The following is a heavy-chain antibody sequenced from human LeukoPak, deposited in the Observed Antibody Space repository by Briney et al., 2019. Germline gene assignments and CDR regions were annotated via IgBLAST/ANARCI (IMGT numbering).Heavy chain of an antibody. CDR2: VNPDGSAT. CDR1: GFTVRNSW. CDR3: ARSLIGSDDY. V-gene: IGHV3-74*01. J-gene: IGHJ4*02. Sequence: GGSLRLSCAASGFTVRNSWMHWVRQGPGKGLVWVSRVNPDGSATTYADSVKGRFTISRDNAKNTLYLQMNSLRAEDTAVYYCARSLIGSDDYWGQGSLVTVSS. D-gene: IGHD1-20*01.